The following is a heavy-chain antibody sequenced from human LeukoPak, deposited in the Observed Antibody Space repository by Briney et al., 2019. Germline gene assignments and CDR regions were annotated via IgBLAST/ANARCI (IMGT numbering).Heavy chain of an antibody. D-gene: IGHD3-10*01. CDR1: GYTFTGYY. J-gene: IGHJ4*02. Sequence: ASVKVSCKASGYTFTGYYMHWVRQAPGQGLEWMGRINPNSGGTNYAQKLQGRVTMTTDTSTSTAYMELRSLRSDDTAVYYCARESRGRFGELLVVPSADWGQGTLVTVSS. CDR3: ARESRGRFGELLVVPSAD. V-gene: IGHV1-2*06. CDR2: INPNSGGT.